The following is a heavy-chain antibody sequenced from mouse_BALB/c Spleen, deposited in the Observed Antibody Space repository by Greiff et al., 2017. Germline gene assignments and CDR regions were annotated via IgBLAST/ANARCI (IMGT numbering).Heavy chain of an antibody. CDR3: ARCGNYDAMDY. D-gene: IGHD2-1*01. J-gene: IGHJ4*01. V-gene: IGHV3-2*02. CDR1: GYSITSDYA. CDR2: ISYSGST. Sequence: VQLKESGPGLVKPSQSLSLTCTVPGYSITSDYAWNWIRQFPGNKLEWMGYISYSGSTSYNPSLKSRISITRDTSKNQFFLQLNSVTTEDTATYYCARCGNYDAMDYWGQGTSVTVSS.